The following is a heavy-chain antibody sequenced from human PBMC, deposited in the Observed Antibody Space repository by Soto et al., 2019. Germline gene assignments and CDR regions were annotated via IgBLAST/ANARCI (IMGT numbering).Heavy chain of an antibody. Sequence: EVQLVESGGGLVQPGESLTLSCAASGFTFSSYWMHWVRQAPGKGLVWVSRIKSDGSGTYYADSVKGRLTISRDNAKNTLYLPMNSLRVEDTAVYFCARVDGDRYDGNGYLGRHWGQGTLVTVSS. CDR3: ARVDGDRYDGNGYLGRH. CDR2: IKSDGSGT. D-gene: IGHD3-22*01. V-gene: IGHV3-74*01. J-gene: IGHJ4*02. CDR1: GFTFSSYW.